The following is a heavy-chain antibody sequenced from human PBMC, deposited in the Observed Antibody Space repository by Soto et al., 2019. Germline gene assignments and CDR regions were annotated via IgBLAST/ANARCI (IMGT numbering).Heavy chain of an antibody. V-gene: IGHV3-11*01. D-gene: IGHD5-12*01. J-gene: IGHJ4*02. CDR1: GFYFSDYY. CDR3: ARMGVGGYSNYAAPFDV. CDR2: IDKSGSSI. Sequence: LVASGGGLVQPGGSLRLSCAASGFYFSDYYMTWIRQAPGKGLEGISYIDKSGSSIFYADFVKGRFTISRDNDNQSVYLEMSGLRVEDAALYYCARMGVGGYSNYAAPFDVWGQGTLVTVSS.